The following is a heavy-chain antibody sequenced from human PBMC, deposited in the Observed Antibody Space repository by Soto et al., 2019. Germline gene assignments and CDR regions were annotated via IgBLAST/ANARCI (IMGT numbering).Heavy chain of an antibody. CDR3: AKDTRVGTRGTYGMDV. J-gene: IGHJ6*02. CDR1: GFTFSRYG. CDR2: ISYDGSNE. D-gene: IGHD1-26*01. Sequence: GGSLRLSCAASGFTFSRYGMHWVRQAPGKGLEWVALISYDGSNEFYVDSVKGRFTISRDNSKNTLYLQMNSLRGEGTAVYYCAKDTRVGTRGTYGMDVWDQGTTVTVS. V-gene: IGHV3-30*18.